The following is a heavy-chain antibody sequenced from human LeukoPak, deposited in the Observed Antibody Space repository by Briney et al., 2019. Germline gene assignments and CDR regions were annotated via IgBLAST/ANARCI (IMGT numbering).Heavy chain of an antibody. Sequence: GGSLRLSCAASGFTFSNYWMSWVRQAPGKGLEWVANIKQDGSEKYYVDSVKGRFTISRDNAKNSLYLQMSSLRAEDTAVYYCARDWIGRGQTPYYFDYGGQGTLVTVSS. V-gene: IGHV3-7*01. CDR3: ARDWIGRGQTPYYFDY. J-gene: IGHJ4*02. D-gene: IGHD2-2*03. CDR1: GFTFSNYW. CDR2: IKQDGSEK.